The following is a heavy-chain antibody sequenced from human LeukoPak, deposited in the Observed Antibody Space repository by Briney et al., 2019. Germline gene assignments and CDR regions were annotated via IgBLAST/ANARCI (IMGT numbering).Heavy chain of an antibody. D-gene: IGHD1/OR15-1a*01. Sequence: GGSLRLSCAASGFTVSSNYMSWVRQAPGKGLEWVSVIYSGGSTYYADSVKGRFTISRDNSKNTLYLQMNSLRAEDTAVYYCAKGTRTNDWYFDLWGRGTLVTVSS. CDR3: AKGTRTNDWYFDL. J-gene: IGHJ2*01. V-gene: IGHV3-53*01. CDR2: IYSGGST. CDR1: GFTVSSNY.